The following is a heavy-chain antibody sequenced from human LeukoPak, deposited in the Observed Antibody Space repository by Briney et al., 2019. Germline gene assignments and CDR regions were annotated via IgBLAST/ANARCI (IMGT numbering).Heavy chain of an antibody. D-gene: IGHD3-22*01. CDR3: ARAPRYYYDSSGYLNDAFDI. V-gene: IGHV4-30-4*01. J-gene: IGHJ3*02. CDR2: IYYSGST. Sequence: PSQTLSLTRTVSGGSISSGDYYWSWIRQPPGKGLEWIGYIYYSGSTYYNPSLKSRVTISVDTSKNQFSLKLSSVTAADTAVYYCARAPRYYYDSSGYLNDAFDIWGQGTMVTVSS. CDR1: GGSISSGDYY.